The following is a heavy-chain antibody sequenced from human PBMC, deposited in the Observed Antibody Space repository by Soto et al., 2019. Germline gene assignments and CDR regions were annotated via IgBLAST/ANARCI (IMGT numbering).Heavy chain of an antibody. J-gene: IGHJ6*02. Sequence: SVKVSCKASGGTFSNYAISWVRQAPGQGLEWVGVIIPVFGTSNYAKNFQGRVSITADESKSTAYMELSRLRSEDTAVYYCERGVRTRFYGIDXWGQGTTVTVSX. CDR3: ERGVRTRFYGIDX. CDR2: IIPVFGTS. CDR1: GGTFSNYA. V-gene: IGHV1-69*13.